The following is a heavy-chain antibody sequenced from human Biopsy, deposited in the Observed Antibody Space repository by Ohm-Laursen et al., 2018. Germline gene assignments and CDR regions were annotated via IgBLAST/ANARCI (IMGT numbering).Heavy chain of an antibody. D-gene: IGHD3-9*01. CDR2: NIPILGTG. V-gene: IGHV1-69*06. CDR1: ARTFSNYG. J-gene: IGHJ1*01. CDR3: ATKLTGYFHH. Sequence: SVKASCKAPARTFSNYGVNWARQAPGQGLEWLGGNIPILGTGNYAQKFQDRVTVAADTSTSTATMELRSLRSDDTAVYYCATKLTGYFHHWGQGTLVIVSS.